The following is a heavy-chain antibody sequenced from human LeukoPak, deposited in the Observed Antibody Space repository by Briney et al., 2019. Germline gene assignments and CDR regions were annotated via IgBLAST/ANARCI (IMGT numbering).Heavy chain of an antibody. D-gene: IGHD1-1*01. V-gene: IGHV3-21*04. J-gene: IGHJ3*02. CDR1: AFTFSSYS. Sequence: GGSLRLSCAASAFTFSSYSMNWVRQAPGKGLEWVSFISTSSSYIHYADSVKGRFTISRDNAKNSLYLQMNSLRAEDTALYHCARPNDVGAFDIWGQGTMVTVSS. CDR2: ISTSSSYI. CDR3: ARPNDVGAFDI.